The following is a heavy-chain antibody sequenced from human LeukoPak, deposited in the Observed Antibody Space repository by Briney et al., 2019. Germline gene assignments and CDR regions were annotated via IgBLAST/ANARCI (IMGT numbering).Heavy chain of an antibody. CDR1: GYTFSSHY. J-gene: IGHJ4*02. CDR3: ARGGYSSSFEGYY. Sequence: GASVKVSCKTSGYTFSSHYMHWVRQAPGQGLDWMGIINPTGGSTSYAQKFQGRVTMTRDTSTSTVYMELSSLRSEDTAVYYCARGGYSSSFEGYYWGQGTLVTVSS. D-gene: IGHD6-13*01. V-gene: IGHV1-46*01. CDR2: INPTGGST.